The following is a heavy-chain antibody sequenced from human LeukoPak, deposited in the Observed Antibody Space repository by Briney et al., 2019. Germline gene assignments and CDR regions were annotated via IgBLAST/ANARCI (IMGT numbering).Heavy chain of an antibody. D-gene: IGHD3-22*01. J-gene: IGHJ4*02. CDR1: GGTFSSYA. V-gene: IGHV1-69*04. CDR3: ARASYYYDSSGYLFDY. Sequence: AVNVSCKSSGGTFSSYAIRWVRQAPGQGLEWMGRIIPILGIANYAQKFQGRVTITADKSTSTAYMELSSLRSEDTAVYYCARASYYYDSSGYLFDYWGQGTLVTVSS. CDR2: IIPILGIA.